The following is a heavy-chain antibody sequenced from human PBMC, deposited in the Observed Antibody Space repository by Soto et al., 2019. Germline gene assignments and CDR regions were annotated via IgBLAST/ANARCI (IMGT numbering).Heavy chain of an antibody. D-gene: IGHD6-19*01. CDR3: ARGIEGWYQGRYYYGMDV. V-gene: IGHV4-61*01. J-gene: IGHJ6*02. CDR2: IYYSGST. Sequence: QVQLQESGPGLVKPSETLSLTCTVSGGSVSSGSYYWSWIRQPPGKGLEWIGYIYYSGSTNYNPSPKSRVTTSVDTSKNRFALKLSSVTAADTAVYYWARGIEGWYQGRYYYGMDVWGQGTTVTVSS. CDR1: GGSVSSGSYY.